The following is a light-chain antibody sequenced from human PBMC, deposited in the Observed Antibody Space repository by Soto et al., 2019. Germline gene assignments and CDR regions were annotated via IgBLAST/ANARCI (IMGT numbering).Light chain of an antibody. J-gene: IGLJ1*01. CDR1: DNDVGRYDY. V-gene: IGLV2-8*01. CDR2: GDS. CDR3: QSYDSTLDARYV. Sequence: QSALTQPPSASGSPGMSVTLSCSGTDNDVGRYDYVSWYQQHPGKAPKLLVFGDSHRPSGVPDRFSGSKSGTSASLAITGLQAEDEGDYYCQSYDSTLDARYVFGTGTKLTVL.